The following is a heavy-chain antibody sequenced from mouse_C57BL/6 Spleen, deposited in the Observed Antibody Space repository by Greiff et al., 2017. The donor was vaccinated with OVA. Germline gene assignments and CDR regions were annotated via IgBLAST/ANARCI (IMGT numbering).Heavy chain of an antibody. Sequence: EVKLVESGGDLVKPGGSLKLSCAASGFTFSSYGMSWVRQTPDQRLEWVATISSGGSYTYYPDSVKGRFTISRDNAKNTLYLQMSSLTSEDTAMYYCASPDYHDCAFGYWGQGTTLTVS. CDR3: ASPDYHDCAFGY. D-gene: IGHD2-4*01. J-gene: IGHJ2*01. V-gene: IGHV5-6*01. CDR2: ISSGGSYT. CDR1: GFTFSSYG.